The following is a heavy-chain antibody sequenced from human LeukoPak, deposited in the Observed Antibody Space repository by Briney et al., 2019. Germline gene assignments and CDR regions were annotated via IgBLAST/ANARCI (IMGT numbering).Heavy chain of an antibody. Sequence: PGGSLRLSCAASGFTFSDYYMTWIRQAPGKGLEWISYISNSGSTIYYADSVKGRFTISRDNAKNSLYLQMNSLRAEDTAVYYCARDKIVGATNFDYWGQGTLVTVSS. CDR3: ARDKIVGATNFDY. CDR2: ISNSGSTI. CDR1: GFTFSDYY. D-gene: IGHD1-26*01. V-gene: IGHV3-11*04. J-gene: IGHJ4*02.